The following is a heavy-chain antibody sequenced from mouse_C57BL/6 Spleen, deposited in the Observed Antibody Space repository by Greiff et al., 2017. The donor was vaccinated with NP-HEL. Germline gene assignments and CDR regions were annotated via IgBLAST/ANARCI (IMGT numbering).Heavy chain of an antibody. CDR3: ARPGSSLWYFDV. Sequence: VHLVESGAELARPGASVKMSCKASGYTFTSYTMHWVKQRPGQGLEWIGYINPSSGYTKYNQKFKDKATLTADKSSSTAYMQLSSLTSEDSAVYYCARPGSSLWYFDVWGTGTTVTVSS. V-gene: IGHV1-4*01. CDR2: INPSSGYT. CDR1: GYTFTSYT. J-gene: IGHJ1*03. D-gene: IGHD1-1*01.